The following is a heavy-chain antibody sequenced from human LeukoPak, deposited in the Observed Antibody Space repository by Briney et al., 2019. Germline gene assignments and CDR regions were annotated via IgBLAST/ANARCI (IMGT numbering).Heavy chain of an antibody. CDR2: VHLSGAS. CDR3: TRESGAFSPFGF. V-gene: IGHV4-4*02. Sequence: SETLPLTCAVSGGSILTTNWWSWVRQPPGKGLEWIGEVHLSGASNYNPSLKSRVNMSIDKSKNQLSLELTSVTAADTAIYYCTRESGAFSPFGFWGQGTLVTVSS. CDR1: GGSILTTNW. J-gene: IGHJ4*02. D-gene: IGHD1-26*01.